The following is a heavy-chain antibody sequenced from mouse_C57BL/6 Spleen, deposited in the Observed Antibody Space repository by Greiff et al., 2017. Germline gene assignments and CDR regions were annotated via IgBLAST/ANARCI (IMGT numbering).Heavy chain of an antibody. CDR1: GFTFSSYG. D-gene: IGHD1-1*01. J-gene: IGHJ2*01. CDR2: ISSGGSYT. V-gene: IGHV5-6*01. Sequence: EVHLVESGGDFVKPGGSLKLSCAASGFTFSSYGMSWVRQAPDKRLEWVATISSGGSYTYYPDSVKGRFTISRDNAKNTLYLQMSSLKSEDTAMYYCARQDYYGSSADYFDYWGQGTTLTVSS. CDR3: ARQDYYGSSADYFDY.